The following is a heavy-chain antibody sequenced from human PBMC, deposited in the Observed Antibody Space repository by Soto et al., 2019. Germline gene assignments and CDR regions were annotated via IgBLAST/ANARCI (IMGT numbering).Heavy chain of an antibody. V-gene: IGHV1-18*04. D-gene: IGHD6-19*01. Sequence: QVHLVQSGAEVKKPGASVRVSCKASGYTFTNYGISWVRQAPGQGLEWMGWVSGYNGNTNYAQKLRGRVTMTTDTSTSTAYMELTTLRSDDTAVYYCERDEGSHGFDSWGQGTLVTVSS. CDR3: ERDEGSHGFDS. CDR1: GYTFTNYG. J-gene: IGHJ4*02. CDR2: VSGYNGNT.